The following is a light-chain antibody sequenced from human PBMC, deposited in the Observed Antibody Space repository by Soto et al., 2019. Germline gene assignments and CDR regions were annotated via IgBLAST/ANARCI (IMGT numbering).Light chain of an antibody. CDR2: KGS. CDR1: SSDVGSYNL. V-gene: IGLV2-23*01. Sequence: SVLAQPASVSGSPGQSITISCTGTSSDVGSYNLVSWYQQHPGKAPKVMIYKGSKRPSGVSNRFSASKSGTTASLTISGLQAEDEADYYCCSYAGNSIYVFGSGTKVTVL. CDR3: CSYAGNSIYV. J-gene: IGLJ1*01.